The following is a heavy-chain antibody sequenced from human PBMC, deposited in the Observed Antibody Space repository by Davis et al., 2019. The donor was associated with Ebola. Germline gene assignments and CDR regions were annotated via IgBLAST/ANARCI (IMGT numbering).Heavy chain of an antibody. J-gene: IGHJ4*02. CDR2: INTYTGNT. V-gene: IGHV1-18*04. CDR3: ARAQFPTTSDH. D-gene: IGHD1-1*01. CDR1: GYTFISYG. Sequence: AASVKVSCKSSGYTFISYGISWVRQAPGQGLEWMGWINTYTGNTNYAQKFQDRVTMTTDTSTSTAYMKLRSVRSDDTAVYYCARAQFPTTSDHWGQGTLVTVSS.